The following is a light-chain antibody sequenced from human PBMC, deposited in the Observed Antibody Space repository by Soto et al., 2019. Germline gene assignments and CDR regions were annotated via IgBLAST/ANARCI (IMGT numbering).Light chain of an antibody. CDR1: SSDVGGYNY. CDR2: DVS. CDR3: CSCAGSFVV. J-gene: IGLJ2*01. Sequence: QSALTQPPSVSGSPGQSVTISCTGTSSDVGGYNYVSWYQQHPGKAPKLMIYDVSKRPSGVPDRFSGSKSGNTASLTISGLQAEDEADYCCCSCAGSFVVFGRGTKLTVL. V-gene: IGLV2-11*01.